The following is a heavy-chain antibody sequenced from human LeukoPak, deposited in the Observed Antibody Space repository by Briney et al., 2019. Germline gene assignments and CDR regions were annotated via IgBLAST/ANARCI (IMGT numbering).Heavy chain of an antibody. CDR3: AKDGTPTYYYDSSGYAWYY. CDR1: GSTFSSYA. CDR2: ISGSGGST. Sequence: GGSLRLSCAASGSTFSSYAMSWVRQAPGKGLEWVSTISGSGGSTYYADSVKGRFTISRDNSKNTLYLQMNSLRAEDTAVYYCAKDGTPTYYYDSSGYAWYYWGQGTLVTVSS. D-gene: IGHD3-22*01. V-gene: IGHV3-23*01. J-gene: IGHJ4*02.